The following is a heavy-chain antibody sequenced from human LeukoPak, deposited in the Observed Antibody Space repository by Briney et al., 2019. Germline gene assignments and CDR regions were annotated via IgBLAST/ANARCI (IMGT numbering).Heavy chain of an antibody. V-gene: IGHV4-61*02. J-gene: IGHJ4*02. D-gene: IGHD3-3*01. CDR3: ARDNNDFWSGYYIDY. CDR2: IYTSGST. CDR1: GGSISSGSYY. Sequence: SEILSLTCTVSGGSISSGSYYWSSIRQPAGKGLEWIGRIYTSGSTNYNPSLKSRVTISVDTSKNQFSLKLSSVTAADTAVYYCARDNNDFWSGYYIDYWGQGTLVTVSS.